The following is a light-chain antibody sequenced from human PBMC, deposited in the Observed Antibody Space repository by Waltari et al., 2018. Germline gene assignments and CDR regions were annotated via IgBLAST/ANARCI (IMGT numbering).Light chain of an antibody. CDR1: QSVSTNY. J-gene: IGKJ2*01. CDR2: GAS. Sequence: EIVLTQSPGTLPLSPGERGTLSCRASQSVSTNYLAWYQQKPGQAPRLLIYGASSRATGIPDRFSGSGSGTDFTLTISRLEPEDFAVYYCQQYGNSPYTFGQGTKLDLK. CDR3: QQYGNSPYT. V-gene: IGKV3-20*01.